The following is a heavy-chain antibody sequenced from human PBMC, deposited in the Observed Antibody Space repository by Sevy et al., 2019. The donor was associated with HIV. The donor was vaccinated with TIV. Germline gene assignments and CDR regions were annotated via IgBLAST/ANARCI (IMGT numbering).Heavy chain of an antibody. CDR1: GFTFDDYA. J-gene: IGHJ4*02. V-gene: IGHV3-9*01. CDR3: AKLNYDNDY. Sequence: GGSLRLSCAASGFTFDDYAMHWVRRAPGKGLEWVSGISWNSGSIGYADSVKGRFTISRDNAKNSLYLQMNSLRAEDTALYYCAKLNYDNDYWGQGTLVTVSS. CDR2: ISWNSGSI. D-gene: IGHD3-9*01.